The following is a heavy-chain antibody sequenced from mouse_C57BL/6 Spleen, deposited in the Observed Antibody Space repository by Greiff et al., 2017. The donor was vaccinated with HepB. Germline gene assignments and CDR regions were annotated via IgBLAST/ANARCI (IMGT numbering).Heavy chain of an antibody. CDR3: AISSYAWFAY. V-gene: IGHV1-26*01. Sequence: EVQLQQSGPELVKPGASVKISCKASGYTFTDYYMNWVKQSHGKSLEWIGDINPNNGGTSYNQKFKGKATLTVDKSSSTAYMELRSLTSEDSAVYYCAISSYAWFAYWGQGTLVTVSA. D-gene: IGHD1-1*01. CDR2: INPNNGGT. CDR1: GYTFTDYY. J-gene: IGHJ3*01.